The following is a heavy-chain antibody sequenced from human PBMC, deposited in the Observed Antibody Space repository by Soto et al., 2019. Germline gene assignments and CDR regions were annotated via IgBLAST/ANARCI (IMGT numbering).Heavy chain of an antibody. D-gene: IGHD2-21*02. CDR2: ISYDGSNK. CDR1: GFTFSSYA. J-gene: IGHJ4*02. Sequence: QVQLVESGGGVVQPGRSLRLSCAASGFTFSSYAMHWVRQAPGKGLEWVAVISYDGSNKYYADSVKGRFTISRDNSKNTLYLQMNGLRAEDTAVYYCARGRHIVVVTAPYDYWGQGTLVTVSS. CDR3: ARGRHIVVVTAPYDY. V-gene: IGHV3-30-3*01.